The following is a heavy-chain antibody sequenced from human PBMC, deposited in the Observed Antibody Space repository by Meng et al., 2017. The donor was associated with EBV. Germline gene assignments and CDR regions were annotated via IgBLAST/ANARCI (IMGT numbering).Heavy chain of an antibody. V-gene: IGHV1-18*01. CDR2: SYAYSGDA. D-gene: IGHD2-2*01. J-gene: IGHJ3*01. CDR1: DYTFIVDG. CDR3: ARRGPQLLDL. Sequence: HVHPVQSGEEVKKPGASGEVSCTTSDYTFIVDGYSWVRQAPGQGLEWMGWSYAYSGDAVYPQKFQGRVTMTVDTSTRTGYMELRNLRYDDTAVYFCARRGPQLLDLWGQGTVVTVSS.